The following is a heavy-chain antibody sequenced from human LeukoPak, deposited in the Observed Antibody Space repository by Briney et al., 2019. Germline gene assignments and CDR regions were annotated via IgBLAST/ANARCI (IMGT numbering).Heavy chain of an antibody. Sequence: GGSLRLFCAASGFTFSSYAMHWVRQAPGKGLEYVSAISNNGGTTYYANSVRGRFTISRDNSKNTLYLQMGSLRAEDKAVYYCARVNGSGSYYDYWGQGTLVTVSS. D-gene: IGHD3-10*01. J-gene: IGHJ4*02. V-gene: IGHV3-64*01. CDR2: ISNNGGTT. CDR1: GFTFSSYA. CDR3: ARVNGSGSYYDY.